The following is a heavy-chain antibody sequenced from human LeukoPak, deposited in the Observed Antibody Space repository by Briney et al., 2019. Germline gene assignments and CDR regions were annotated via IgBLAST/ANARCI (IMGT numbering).Heavy chain of an antibody. CDR1: GFSFSDYW. CDR2: INQDGSEG. Sequence: GGSLRLSCAASGFSFSDYWMDWVRQSPGKGMEWVASINQDGSEGYYADSVKGRFTISRDNAKNSLYLQMNKLRAEDTAVYYCSRSLDYWGQGALVTVSS. CDR3: SRSLDY. V-gene: IGHV3-7*01. J-gene: IGHJ4*02.